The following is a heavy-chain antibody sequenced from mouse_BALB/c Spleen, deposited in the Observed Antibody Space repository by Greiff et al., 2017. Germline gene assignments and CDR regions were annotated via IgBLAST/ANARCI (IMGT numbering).Heavy chain of an antibody. CDR2: INPSSGYT. CDR3: ARPFYYDYDEDYAMDY. V-gene: IGHV1-4*01. CDR1: GYTFTSYT. J-gene: IGHJ4*01. D-gene: IGHD2-4*01. Sequence: QVQLQQSGAELARPGASVKMSCKASGYTFTSYTMHWVKQRPGQGLEWIGYINPSSGYTNYNQKFKDKATLTADKSSSTAYMQLSSLTSEDSAVYYCARPFYYDYDEDYAMDYWGQGTSVTVSS.